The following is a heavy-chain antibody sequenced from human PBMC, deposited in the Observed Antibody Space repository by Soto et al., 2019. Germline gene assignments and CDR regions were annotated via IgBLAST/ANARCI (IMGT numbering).Heavy chain of an antibody. J-gene: IGHJ4*02. CDR3: ARDSPSPGISPIDY. CDR1: GFTFSTHS. Sequence: EVQLLESGGGLVKPGGSLRLSCAASGFTFSTHSMNWVRQAPGKGLEWVSCINTSGVIIYYADSVKGRFTISRDNAKNSLYLQMNSLRAEDTAVYFCARDSPSPGISPIDYWGQGTLVAVSS. V-gene: IGHV3-21*01. CDR2: INTSGVII.